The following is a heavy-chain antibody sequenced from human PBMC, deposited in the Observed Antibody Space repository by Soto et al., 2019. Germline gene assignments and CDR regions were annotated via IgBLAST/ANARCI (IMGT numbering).Heavy chain of an antibody. J-gene: IGHJ4*02. Sequence: GGSLRLSCAASGFTFSDYYMTWIRQAPGKGLEWVAYISGSGSNTNYADSVKGRFTISRDKANHSLYLQMNSLRVEDTAVYYCANSLGQFTMIVVVITTDYYFDYWGQGTLVTVPS. CDR3: ANSLGQFTMIVVVITTDYYFDY. CDR2: ISGSGSNT. CDR1: GFTFSDYY. D-gene: IGHD3-22*01. V-gene: IGHV3-11*03.